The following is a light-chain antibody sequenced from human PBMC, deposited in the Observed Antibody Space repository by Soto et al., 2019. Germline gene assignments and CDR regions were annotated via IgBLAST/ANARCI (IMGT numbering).Light chain of an antibody. CDR3: QQYGSSGT. J-gene: IGKJ1*01. Sequence: ENVLTQSPGTLSLSPGERASLSCRASQSVRNNYLAWYQQKPGQAPRLLIYGASNRATGIPDRFSGSGSGTDFTLTISRLEPEDFAVYYCQQYGSSGTFGQGTKVDNK. CDR1: QSVRNNY. CDR2: GAS. V-gene: IGKV3-20*01.